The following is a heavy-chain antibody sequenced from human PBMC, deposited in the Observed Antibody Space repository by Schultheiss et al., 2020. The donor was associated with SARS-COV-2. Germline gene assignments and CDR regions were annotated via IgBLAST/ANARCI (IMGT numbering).Heavy chain of an antibody. CDR1: GGSISSGGYY. CDR2: IYYSGSM. D-gene: IGHD6-13*01. J-gene: IGHJ4*02. V-gene: IGHV4-61*08. Sequence: SETLSLTCTVSGGSISSGGYYWSWIRQHPGKGLEWIGYIYYSGSMTYNPSLKSRFTISADTSKNQFSLKLSSVTAADTAVYYCARLGIAAAGTGFDYWGQGTLVTVSS. CDR3: ARLGIAAAGTGFDY.